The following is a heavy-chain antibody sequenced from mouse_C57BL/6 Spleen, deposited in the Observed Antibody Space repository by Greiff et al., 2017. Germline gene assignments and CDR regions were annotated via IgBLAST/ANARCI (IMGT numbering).Heavy chain of an antibody. D-gene: IGHD1-1*01. CDR3: ASWDYYGSSYVDY. CDR1: GYTFTSYW. J-gene: IGHJ2*01. V-gene: IGHV1-55*01. Sequence: QVQLQQPGAELVKPGASVKMSCKASGYTFTSYWITWVKQRPGQGLEWIGDIYPGSGSTNYNEKFKSKATLTVETSSSTAYMQLSSLTSEDSAVDYCASWDYYGSSYVDYWGQGTTLTVSS. CDR2: IYPGSGST.